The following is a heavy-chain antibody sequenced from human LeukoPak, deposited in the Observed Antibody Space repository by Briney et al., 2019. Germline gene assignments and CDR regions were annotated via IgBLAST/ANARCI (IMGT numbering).Heavy chain of an antibody. CDR1: GYSFTSYW. D-gene: IGHD3-22*01. V-gene: IGHV5-51*01. CDR2: IYPGDSDT. Sequence: GESLKISCKGSGYSFTSYWIGWVRQMPGKGLEWMGIIYPGDSDTRYGPSFQGQVTISADKSISTAYLQWSSLKASDTAMYYCARQGISHGPEATHYYDSSGPKYYFDYWGQGTLVTVSS. CDR3: ARQGISHGPEATHYYDSSGPKYYFDY. J-gene: IGHJ4*02.